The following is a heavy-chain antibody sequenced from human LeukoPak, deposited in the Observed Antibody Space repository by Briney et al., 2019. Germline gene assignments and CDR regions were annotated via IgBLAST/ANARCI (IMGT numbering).Heavy chain of an antibody. CDR2: IYYSGST. J-gene: IGHJ3*02. D-gene: IGHD3-10*01. Sequence: SETLSLTCTVSGGSISSYYWSWIRQPPGKGLEWIGYIYYSGSTNYNPSLKSRVTISVDTSKNQFSLKLSSVTAADTAVYYCARRRYGSGSGAFDIRGQGTMVTVSS. CDR1: GGSISSYY. CDR3: ARRRYGSGSGAFDI. V-gene: IGHV4-59*01.